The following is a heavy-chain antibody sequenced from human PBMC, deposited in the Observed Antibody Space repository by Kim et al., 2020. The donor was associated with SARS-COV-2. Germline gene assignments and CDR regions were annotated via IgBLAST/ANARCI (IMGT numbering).Heavy chain of an antibody. CDR3: ARENKGGKHGVDV. CDR1: GGSINSDNNY. D-gene: IGHD3-16*01. CDR2: LYSTGVT. Sequence: SETLSLTCTVSGGSINSDNNYWNWIRQPAGKGLEWIGRLYSTGVTHYNPPLESRLTISLDRSKSRFSLRLDSVTADDTAGYYCARENKGGKHGVDVWGRGTTVIVSS. J-gene: IGHJ6*02. V-gene: IGHV4-61*02.